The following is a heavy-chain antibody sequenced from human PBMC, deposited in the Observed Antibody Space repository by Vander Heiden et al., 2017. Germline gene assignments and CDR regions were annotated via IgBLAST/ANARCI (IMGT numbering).Heavy chain of an antibody. CDR3: AKNYYYDSSGSLDY. CDR1: GLTFDDYG. Sequence: EVQLVESGGGVVRPGGSLRLSCAASGLTFDDYGLSWVRQAPGKGLEWVAGINWNGGSTGYADSVKGRFTISRDNAKNSLYLQMNSLRAEDTALYHCAKNYYYDSSGSLDYWGQGTLVTVSS. J-gene: IGHJ4*02. V-gene: IGHV3-20*01. D-gene: IGHD3-22*01. CDR2: INWNGGST.